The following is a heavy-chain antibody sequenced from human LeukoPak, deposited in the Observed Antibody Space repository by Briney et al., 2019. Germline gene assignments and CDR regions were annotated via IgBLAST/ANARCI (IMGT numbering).Heavy chain of an antibody. CDR1: GGSISSGGYY. V-gene: IGHV4-30-2*01. CDR3: ARGYSGSYDWFDP. Sequence: PSETLSLTCTVSGGSISSGGYYWSWIRQPPGKGLEWIGYIYHSGSTYYNPSLKSRVTISVDRSKNQFSLKLSSVTAADTAVYYCARGYSGSYDWFDPWGQGTLVTVSS. CDR2: IYHSGST. D-gene: IGHD1-26*01. J-gene: IGHJ5*02.